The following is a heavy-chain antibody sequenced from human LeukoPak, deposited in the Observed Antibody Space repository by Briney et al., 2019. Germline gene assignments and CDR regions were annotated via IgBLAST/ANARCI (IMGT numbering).Heavy chain of an antibody. J-gene: IGHJ5*01. CDR2: ISCSGGST. CDR3: AKDGRGVVTNWFDS. Sequence: PGGSLRLSCAASGFTFSSYAMSWARQAPGKGLEGVSAISCSGGSTYYADSVKGRFTISRDNSKNTLYLQMNSLRAEDTAVYYCAKDGRGVVTNWFDSWGQGTLVTVSS. V-gene: IGHV3-23*01. CDR1: GFTFSSYA. D-gene: IGHD3-3*01.